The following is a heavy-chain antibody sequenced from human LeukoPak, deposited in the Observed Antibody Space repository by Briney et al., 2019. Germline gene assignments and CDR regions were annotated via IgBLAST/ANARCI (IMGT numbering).Heavy chain of an antibody. Sequence: SETLSLTCAVSGGSISSYYWSWIRQPPGKGLEWIGYIYYSGSTNYNPSLKSRVTISVDTSKNQFSLKLSSVTAADTAVYYCARNAQYSYGYTAGAFDIWGQGTMVTVSS. J-gene: IGHJ3*02. CDR1: GGSISSYY. V-gene: IGHV4-59*01. CDR2: IYYSGST. D-gene: IGHD5-18*01. CDR3: ARNAQYSYGYTAGAFDI.